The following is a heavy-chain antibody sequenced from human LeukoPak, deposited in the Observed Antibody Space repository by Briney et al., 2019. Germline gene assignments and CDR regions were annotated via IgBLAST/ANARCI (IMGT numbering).Heavy chain of an antibody. D-gene: IGHD2-15*01. CDR3: ARVKVVVVAATTRDYYYGMDV. CDR1: GSTFTSYY. V-gene: IGHV1-46*01. J-gene: IGHJ6*02. Sequence: ASVKVSCKASGSTFTSYYMHWVRQAPGQGLEWMGIINPGNNNTRNAQRFQGRVTMTRDTSTNTVHMEVSSLRSDDTAVYYCARVKVVVVAATTRDYYYGMDVWGQGTTVTVSS. CDR2: INPGNNNT.